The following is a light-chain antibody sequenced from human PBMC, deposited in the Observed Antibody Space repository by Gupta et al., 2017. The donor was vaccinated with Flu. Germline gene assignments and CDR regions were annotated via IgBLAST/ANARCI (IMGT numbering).Light chain of an antibody. CDR3: QQSYSTPLYT. Sequence: DRVTITCRASQSISSYLNWYQQKPGKAPKLLIYAASSLQSGVPSRFSGSGSGTDFTLIISSLQPEDFATYYCQQSYSTPLYTFGQGTKLEIK. CDR2: AAS. J-gene: IGKJ2*01. CDR1: QSISSY. V-gene: IGKV1-39*01.